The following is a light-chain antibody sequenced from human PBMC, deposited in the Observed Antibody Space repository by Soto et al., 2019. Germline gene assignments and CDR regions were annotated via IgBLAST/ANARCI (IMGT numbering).Light chain of an antibody. CDR1: QGISSY. CDR2: GAS. J-gene: IGKJ5*01. Sequence: EIQLPQSPSFLLASVGDRVTITCRASQGISSYLAWFQQKPGRAPNLLIYGASTLQSGVPSRFSGSGSGTDFTLTISNLQPEDFATYYCQQLNAYPLTFGQGTRLEIK. CDR3: QQLNAYPLT. V-gene: IGKV1-9*01.